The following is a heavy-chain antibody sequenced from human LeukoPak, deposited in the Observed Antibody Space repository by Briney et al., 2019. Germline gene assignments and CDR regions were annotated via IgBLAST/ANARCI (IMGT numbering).Heavy chain of an antibody. CDR2: IYHRGST. V-gene: IGHV4-30-2*01. J-gene: IGHJ4*02. Sequence: SETLSLTCAVSGGSISRGGYSWSWVRQPPGKGVEWIGYIYHRGSTYYNPSLKSRVTISVDRSTNQFSLKLSSVTAADTAVYYCARGSSGYFDYWGQGNLVTVSS. CDR1: GGSISRGGYS. D-gene: IGHD3-22*01. CDR3: ARGSSGYFDY.